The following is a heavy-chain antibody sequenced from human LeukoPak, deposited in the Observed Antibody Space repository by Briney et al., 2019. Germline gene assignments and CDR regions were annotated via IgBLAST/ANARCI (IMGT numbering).Heavy chain of an antibody. J-gene: IGHJ4*02. Sequence: SHTLSLTCAISGDSVSSNSASWNWIRQSPWKGLEWLGRTYYRAKSYNDYSVNVKSRITINPATSQNQLYLQLNSVAREDTAVYYCARAVAVDGSCYFDYWGQGTLVTVSS. V-gene: IGHV6-1*01. CDR3: ARAVAVDGSCYFDY. D-gene: IGHD6-19*01. CDR2: TYYRAKSYN. CDR1: GDSVSSNSAS.